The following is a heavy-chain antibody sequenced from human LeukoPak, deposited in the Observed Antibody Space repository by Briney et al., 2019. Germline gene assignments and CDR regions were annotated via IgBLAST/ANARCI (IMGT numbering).Heavy chain of an antibody. V-gene: IGHV1-46*01. Sequence: ASVKVSCKASGYTFTSYYMHWVRRAPGQGLEWMGIINPSGGSTSYAQKFQGRVTMTRDTSTSTVYMELSSLRSEDTAVYYCANGLIRLQYTSYYYYGMDVWGQGTTVTVSS. J-gene: IGHJ6*02. CDR3: ANGLIRLQYTSYYYYGMDV. CDR1: GYTFTSYY. CDR2: INPSGGST. D-gene: IGHD4-11*01.